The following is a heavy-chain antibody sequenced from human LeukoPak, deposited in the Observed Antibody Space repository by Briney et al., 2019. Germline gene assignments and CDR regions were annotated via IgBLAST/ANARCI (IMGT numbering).Heavy chain of an antibody. CDR2: ISGSGGST. Sequence: GGSLRLSCAASGFTFTSYAMSWVRQVSGKGLEWVSVISGSGGSTYYADSVKGRFTISRDNSKNTLYLQMKSLRAEDTAVYYCAKEIYGDPTGGRFQHWGQGTLVTVSS. D-gene: IGHD4/OR15-4a*01. CDR1: GFTFTSYA. CDR3: AKEIYGDPTGGRFQH. J-gene: IGHJ1*01. V-gene: IGHV3-23*01.